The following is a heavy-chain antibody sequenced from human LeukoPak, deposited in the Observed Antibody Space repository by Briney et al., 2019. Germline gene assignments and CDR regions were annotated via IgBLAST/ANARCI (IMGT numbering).Heavy chain of an antibody. J-gene: IGHJ4*02. V-gene: IGHV4-59*01. CDR3: ARVLLEGSREDY. CDR1: GGSISSYY. CDR2: IYYSGST. Sequence: SETLSLTCTVSGGSISSYYWSWIRQPPGKGLEWIGYIYYSGSTNYNPSLKSRVTISVDTSKNQFSLKLSAVTAADTAVYYCARVLLEGSREDYWGQGTLVTVSS. D-gene: IGHD6-13*01.